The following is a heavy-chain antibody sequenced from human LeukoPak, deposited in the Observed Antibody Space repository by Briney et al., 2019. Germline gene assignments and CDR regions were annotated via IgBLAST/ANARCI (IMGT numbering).Heavy chain of an antibody. D-gene: IGHD3-22*01. J-gene: IGHJ4*02. CDR2: INPNSGGT. Sequence: ASMKVSCKASGYTFTGYYMHWVRQAPGQGLEWMGWINPNSGGTNYAQKFQGRVTMTRDTSISTAYMELSRLRSDDTAAYYCARKFSYDSSGYTYWGQGTLVTVSS. V-gene: IGHV1-2*02. CDR3: ARKFSYDSSGYTY. CDR1: GYTFTGYY.